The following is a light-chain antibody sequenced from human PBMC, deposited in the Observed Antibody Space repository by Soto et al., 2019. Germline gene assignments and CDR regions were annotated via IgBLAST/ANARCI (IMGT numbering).Light chain of an antibody. CDR3: QQSYNTPIT. Sequence: DIQMTQSPSSLSVSLGDRVTITCRASQTISNYLNWYQQKPGRAPELLVYAASSLQSGVPSRFTGSGSGTHFTLTISGLQPADFATYYCQQSYNTPITFGQGTRLEIK. CDR1: QTISNY. V-gene: IGKV1-39*01. CDR2: AAS. J-gene: IGKJ5*01.